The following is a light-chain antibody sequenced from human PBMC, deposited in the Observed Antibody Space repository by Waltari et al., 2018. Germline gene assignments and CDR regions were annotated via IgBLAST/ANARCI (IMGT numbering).Light chain of an antibody. CDR1: SSNIGAAYD. V-gene: IGLV1-40*01. CDR3: QSYDSSLSGSVV. Sequence: QSVLTQPPSVSGAPGQRVTISCTGSSSNIGAAYDVHWYQQLPGTAPTPLIYGNNNRPAGVSDRFAGSKSGTSASLAITGRQAEDEADYYCQSYDSSLSGSVVFGGGTKLTVL. J-gene: IGLJ2*01. CDR2: GNN.